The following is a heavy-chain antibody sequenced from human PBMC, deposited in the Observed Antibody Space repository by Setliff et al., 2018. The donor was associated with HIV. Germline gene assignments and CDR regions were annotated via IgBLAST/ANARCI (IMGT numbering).Heavy chain of an antibody. CDR1: GYTFTNYY. CDR2: IYPGGARR. D-gene: IGHD5-12*01. CDR3: ARSAHDSETGY. V-gene: IGHV1-46*01. J-gene: IGHJ4*02. Sequence: GASVKVSCKASGYTFTNYYMHWVRQAPGQGLEWMGIIYPGGARRSYAQKFQGRVTMTWDTSTSTVYTELSSLRSEDTAFYYCARSAHDSETGYWGQGTLVTVSS.